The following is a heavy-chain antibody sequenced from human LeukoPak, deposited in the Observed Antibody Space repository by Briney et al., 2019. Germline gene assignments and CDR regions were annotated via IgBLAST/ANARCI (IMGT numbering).Heavy chain of an antibody. Sequence: SGTLSLTCAVSVGSISSSNWWSWVRQPPGKGLEWIGEIYHSGSTNYNPSLKSRVTISVDKSKNQFSLKLSSVTAADTAVHYCARDGESSDSLTFDPWGQGTLVTVSS. J-gene: IGHJ5*02. CDR3: ARDGESSDSLTFDP. CDR1: VGSISSSNW. V-gene: IGHV4-4*02. D-gene: IGHD3-10*01. CDR2: IYHSGST.